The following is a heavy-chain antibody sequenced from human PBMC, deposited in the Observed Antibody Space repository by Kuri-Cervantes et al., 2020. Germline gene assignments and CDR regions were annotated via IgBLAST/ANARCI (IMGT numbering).Heavy chain of an antibody. CDR3: ARENYYDTSGYYYHSGEFDY. CDR1: GFTFSSYE. V-gene: IGHV3-48*03. J-gene: IGHJ4*02. D-gene: IGHD3-22*01. Sequence: LSLTCAASGFTFSSYEMNWVRQAPGKGLEWVSYISSSGSTIYYADSVKGRFTISRDNAKNSLYLQMNSLRAEDTAVYYCARENYYDTSGYYYHSGEFDYWGQGTLVTVSS. CDR2: ISSSGSTI.